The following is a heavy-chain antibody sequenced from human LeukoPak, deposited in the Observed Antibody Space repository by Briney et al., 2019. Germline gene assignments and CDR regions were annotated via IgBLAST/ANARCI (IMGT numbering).Heavy chain of an antibody. CDR1: GGSISSGDYY. D-gene: IGHD3-22*01. V-gene: IGHV4-30-4*01. CDR2: IHYSGRT. CDR3: ARDSSGYDTLDY. Sequence: SETLSLTCTVSGGSISSGDYYWSWIRQPPGRGLEWIGYIHYSGRTYYNPSLMSRFTVSVDTSKNQFSLKLSSVTAADTAVYYCARDSSGYDTLDYWGQGTLVTASS. J-gene: IGHJ4*02.